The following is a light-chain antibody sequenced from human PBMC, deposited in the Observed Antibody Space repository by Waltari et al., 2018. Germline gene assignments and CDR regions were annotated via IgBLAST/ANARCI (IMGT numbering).Light chain of an antibody. CDR3: LLYMGSGIWR. V-gene: IGLV8-61*01. CDR1: SGSGSTSWY. J-gene: IGLJ3*02. Sequence: QTVVTQEPSLSVSPGGTGTPTCGLSSGSGSTSWYARRYQQTPGPTPRTLIYTTNTRSFGVPDRFSGSILGDKAALTITGAQADDESDYYCLLYMGSGIWRFGGGTKLTVL. CDR2: TTN.